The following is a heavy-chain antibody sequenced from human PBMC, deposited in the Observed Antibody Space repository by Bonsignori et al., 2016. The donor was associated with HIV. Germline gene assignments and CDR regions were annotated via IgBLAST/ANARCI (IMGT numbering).Heavy chain of an antibody. CDR3: VRIPRHNVVVIAILGDY. D-gene: IGHD2-21*01. J-gene: IGHJ4*02. Sequence: VRQAPGKGLEWVSGVSWNGSRTHYADSVKGRFIISRDKSRNFLYQQMNSLRPEDMAVYYCVRIPRHNVVVIAILGDYWGQGTLVTVSS. CDR2: VSWNGSRT. V-gene: IGHV3-19*01.